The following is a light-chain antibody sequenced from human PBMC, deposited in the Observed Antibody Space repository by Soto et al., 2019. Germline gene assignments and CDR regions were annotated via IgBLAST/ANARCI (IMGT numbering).Light chain of an antibody. CDR2: DTY. Sequence: DIFLTQSPRSPCVSPLEVATPSWRASQSVRSKVAWYQQKPGQAPSLVIYDTYIRATGIPARFSGSGFGTEFTLTISSLQPEDFAVYYCEQYNNWFSITFGQGTRLENK. CDR3: EQYNNWFSIT. V-gene: IGKV3-15*01. J-gene: IGKJ5*01. CDR1: QSVRSK.